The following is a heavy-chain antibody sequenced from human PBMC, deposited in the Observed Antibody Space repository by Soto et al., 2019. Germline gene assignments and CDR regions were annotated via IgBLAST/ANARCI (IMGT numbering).Heavy chain of an antibody. V-gene: IGHV3-13*01. CDR2: IGTAGDT. J-gene: IGHJ3*02. CDR1: GFTFSSYD. D-gene: IGHD2-2*01. CDR3: AREYRYCSSTSGDGWAFDI. Sequence: EVQLVESGGGLVQPGGSLRLSCAASGFTFSSYDMHWVRQATGKGLEWVSAIGTAGDTYYPGSVKGRFTISRENAKNSLYLQMNSLRAGDTAVYYCAREYRYCSSTSGDGWAFDIWGQGTMVTVSS.